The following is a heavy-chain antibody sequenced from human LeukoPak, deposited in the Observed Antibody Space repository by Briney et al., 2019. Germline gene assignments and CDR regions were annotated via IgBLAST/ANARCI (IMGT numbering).Heavy chain of an antibody. CDR2: INHSGST. V-gene: IGHV4-34*01. CDR1: GGSFSGYY. Sequence: SETLSLTCAVYGGSFSGYYWSWIRQPPGKGLEWIGVINHSGSTNYNPSLKSRVTISVDTSKNQFSLKLSSVTAADTAVYYCANAVAEANWFDPWGQGTLVTVSS. D-gene: IGHD6-19*01. CDR3: ANAVAEANWFDP. J-gene: IGHJ5*02.